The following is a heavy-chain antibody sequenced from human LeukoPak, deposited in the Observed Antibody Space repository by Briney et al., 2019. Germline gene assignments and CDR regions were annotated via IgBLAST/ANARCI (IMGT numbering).Heavy chain of an antibody. J-gene: IGHJ4*02. V-gene: IGHV3-30*03. CDR2: ISYDVGKK. Sequence: GGSLRLSRAASGFTFSSYGMHWVRQDPGKGLEWVAVISYDVGKKYYADSVKGRFTISRDNAKNSLYLQMNSLRAEDTAVYYCARPGYSSSWYLVPHSNQYYFDYWGQGTLVTVSS. CDR1: GFTFSSYG. CDR3: ARPGYSSSWYLVPHSNQYYFDY. D-gene: IGHD6-13*01.